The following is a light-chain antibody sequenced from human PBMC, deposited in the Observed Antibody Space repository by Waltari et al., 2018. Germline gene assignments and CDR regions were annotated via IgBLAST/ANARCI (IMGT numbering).Light chain of an antibody. CDR2: RAS. J-gene: IGKJ1*01. Sequence: GDGVTITCRASQCISSSLAWYQHTPRSAPKVLIYRASTLQSGVPSRFSGRGSGTDLTLTTSSLQPEDVATYYCQVLDAYALFGQGTRVENK. CDR1: QCISSS. V-gene: IGKV1-9*01. CDR3: QVLDAYAL.